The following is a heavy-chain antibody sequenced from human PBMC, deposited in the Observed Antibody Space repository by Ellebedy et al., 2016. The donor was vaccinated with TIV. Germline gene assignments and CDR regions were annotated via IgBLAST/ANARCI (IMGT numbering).Heavy chain of an antibody. V-gene: IGHV5-51*01. CDR2: IYPGDSDT. Sequence: GESLKISCHGSGYSFTDYWIGWVRHMPGKGLEWMGIIYPGDSDTRYSPSFQGQVTISVDKSMSTAYLQWGSLKASDTAMYYCATSAFYSRWYYFDYWGQGTLVTVSS. D-gene: IGHD6-13*01. CDR3: ATSAFYSRWYYFDY. J-gene: IGHJ4*02. CDR1: GYSFTDYW.